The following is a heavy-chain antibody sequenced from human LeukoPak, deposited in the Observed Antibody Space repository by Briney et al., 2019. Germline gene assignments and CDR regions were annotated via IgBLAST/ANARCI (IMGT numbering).Heavy chain of an antibody. Sequence: PGRSLGLSCAASGFTFSSYAMYWVRQAPGKGLEWVAVISSNGNNKYYADSVKGRFTISRDTSKNTLYLQMNSLRGEDTAVYYCAKARFLEGLRRMAPDYWGQGTLVTVSS. J-gene: IGHJ4*02. V-gene: IGHV3-30-3*01. D-gene: IGHD3-3*01. CDR2: ISSNGNNK. CDR1: GFTFSSYA. CDR3: AKARFLEGLRRMAPDY.